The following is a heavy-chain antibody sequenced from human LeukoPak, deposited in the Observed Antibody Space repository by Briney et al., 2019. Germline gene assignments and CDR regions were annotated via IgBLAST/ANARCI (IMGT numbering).Heavy chain of an antibody. CDR1: GGSIISGDFY. CDR3: GRGGATMVRGVTGGGMDV. V-gene: IGHV4-31*03. Sequence: SETLSLTCTVSGGSIISGDFYWTWIRHHPGKGLEWIGYIFHSGATNYNPSLKSRVSISLDRSKRQFSLNLSSVTVADPAVYYWGRGGATMVRGVTGGGMDVWGQGTTATVSS. D-gene: IGHD3-10*01. CDR2: IFHSGAT. J-gene: IGHJ6*02.